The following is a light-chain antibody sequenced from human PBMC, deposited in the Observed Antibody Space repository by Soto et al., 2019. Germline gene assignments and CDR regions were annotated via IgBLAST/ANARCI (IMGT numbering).Light chain of an antibody. J-gene: IGLJ1*01. V-gene: IGLV2-14*01. CDR2: EVS. Sequence: QSALTQPASVSGSPGQSITISCTGTSSDVGGYNYVSWYQQHPGKAPKLMIYEVSNRPSGVSNRFSGSKSGNTASLTISGLQAEDEADYYCSSYTSSSTLSVFGIGTKVNVL. CDR3: SSYTSSSTLSV. CDR1: SSDVGGYNY.